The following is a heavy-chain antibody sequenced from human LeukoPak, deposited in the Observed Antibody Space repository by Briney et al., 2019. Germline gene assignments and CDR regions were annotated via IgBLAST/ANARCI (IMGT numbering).Heavy chain of an antibody. CDR3: ARSPVVVAATLGLSLMDV. V-gene: IGHV7-4-1*02. J-gene: IGHJ6*04. Sequence: ASVKVSCKASGYTFTSYAMNWVRRAPGQGLEWMGWINTNTGNPTYAQGFTGRFVFSLDTSVSTAYLQISSLKAEDTAVYYCARSPVVVAATLGLSLMDVWGKGTTVTVSS. CDR1: GYTFTSYA. D-gene: IGHD2-15*01. CDR2: INTNTGNP.